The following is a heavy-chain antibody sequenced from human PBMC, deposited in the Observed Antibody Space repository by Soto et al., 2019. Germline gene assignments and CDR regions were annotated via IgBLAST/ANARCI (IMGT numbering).Heavy chain of an antibody. V-gene: IGHV3-11*06. CDR3: ARGGTTVTDF. CDR1: GFTFNDYY. J-gene: IGHJ4*02. CDR2: ISSSSGYT. D-gene: IGHD4-17*01. Sequence: QVQLVESGGGLVKPGGSLRLSCVASGFTFNDYYMSWIRRAPGKGLEWVSYISSSSGYTNYADSVKGRFTISRDNARNSLYLQMNSLRAEDTAVYYCARGGTTVTDFWGQGTLVTVSS.